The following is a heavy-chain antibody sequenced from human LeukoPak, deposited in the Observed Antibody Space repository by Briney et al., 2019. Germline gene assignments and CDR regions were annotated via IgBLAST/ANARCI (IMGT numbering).Heavy chain of an antibody. V-gene: IGHV1-18*01. Sequence: GASVKVSCKASGYTFTSYGISWVRQAPGQGLEWMGWISAYNGNTNYAQKLQGRVTITPDTSTSTPYMEQRSLRSDATAVEYCARDRRSSGYYPPFDYWGQGTLVTVSS. CDR2: ISAYNGNT. J-gene: IGHJ4*02. CDR1: GYTFTSYG. D-gene: IGHD3-22*01. CDR3: ARDRRSSGYYPPFDY.